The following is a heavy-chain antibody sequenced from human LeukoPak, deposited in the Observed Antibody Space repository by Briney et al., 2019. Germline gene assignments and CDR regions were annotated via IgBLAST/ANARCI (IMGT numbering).Heavy chain of an antibody. Sequence: AASVKVSCKASGGTFSSYTISWVRQAPGQGLEWMGRIIPILGIANYAQKFQGRVTITADKSTSTAYMELSSLRSEDTAVYYCARGPRAVPVAMGYYYYYMDVWGKGTTVSVSS. CDR3: ARGPRAVPVAMGYYYYYMDV. V-gene: IGHV1-69*02. CDR2: IIPILGIA. J-gene: IGHJ6*03. CDR1: GGTFSSYT. D-gene: IGHD2-2*01.